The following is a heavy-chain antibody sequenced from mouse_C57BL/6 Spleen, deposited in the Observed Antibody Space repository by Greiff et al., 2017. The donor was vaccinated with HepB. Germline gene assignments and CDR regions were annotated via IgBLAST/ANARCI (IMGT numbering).Heavy chain of an antibody. Sequence: QVHVKQSGAELARPGASVKLSCKASGYTFTSYGISWVKQRTGQGLEWIGEIYPRSGNTYYNEKFKGKATLTADKSSSTAYMELRSLTSEDSAVYFCARWGFYDYDVGFAYWGQGTLVTVSA. CDR3: ARWGFYDYDVGFAY. CDR2: IYPRSGNT. D-gene: IGHD2-4*01. V-gene: IGHV1-81*01. J-gene: IGHJ3*01. CDR1: GYTFTSYG.